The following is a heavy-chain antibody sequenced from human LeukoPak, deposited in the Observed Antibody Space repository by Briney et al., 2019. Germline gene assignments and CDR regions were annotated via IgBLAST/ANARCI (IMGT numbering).Heavy chain of an antibody. J-gene: IGHJ6*03. CDR3: ARWFGELLHLDYYYYYMDV. CDR1: GFTFSSYS. Sequence: AGGSLRLSCAASGFTFSSYSINWVRQAPGKGLEWVSSISSSSSYIYYADSVKGRFTISRDNAKNSLYLQMNSLRAEDTAVYHCARWFGELLHLDYYYYYMDVWGKGTTVTVSS. V-gene: IGHV3-21*01. CDR2: ISSSSSYI. D-gene: IGHD3-10*01.